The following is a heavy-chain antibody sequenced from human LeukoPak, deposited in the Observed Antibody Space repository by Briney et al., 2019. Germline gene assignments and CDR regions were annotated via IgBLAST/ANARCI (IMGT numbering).Heavy chain of an antibody. Sequence: PSETLSLTCAVYGGSFSGYYWSWIRQPPGKGLEWIGEINHSGSTNYNPSLKSRVTISVDTSKNQFSLKLSSVTAADTAVYYCARAPRRSYYGYYYYMDVWGKGTTVTVSS. J-gene: IGHJ6*03. D-gene: IGHD3-10*01. CDR3: ARAPRRSYYGYYYYMDV. V-gene: IGHV4-34*01. CDR2: INHSGST. CDR1: GGSFSGYY.